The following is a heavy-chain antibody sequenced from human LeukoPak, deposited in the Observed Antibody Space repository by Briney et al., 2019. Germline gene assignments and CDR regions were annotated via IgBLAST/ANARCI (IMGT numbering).Heavy chain of an antibody. CDR3: ATETTVTGEFDY. D-gene: IGHD4-11*01. CDR2: ISGNSDGT. Sequence: GGSLRLSCAASGFIFSSYAMNWVRQAPGKGLEWVSAISGNSDGTFYADSVQGRFTVSRDNSRNTLYLQMNSLRAEDTAVYYCATETTVTGEFDYWGQGTLVTVSS. V-gene: IGHV3-23*01. J-gene: IGHJ4*02. CDR1: GFIFSSYA.